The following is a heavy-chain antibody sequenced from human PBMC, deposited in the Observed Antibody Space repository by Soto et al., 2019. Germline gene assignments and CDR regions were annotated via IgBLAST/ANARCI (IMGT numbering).Heavy chain of an antibody. J-gene: IGHJ4*02. V-gene: IGHV4-59*01. D-gene: IGHD6-19*01. CDR1: GGSISSYY. Sequence: SETLSLTCTVSGGSISSYYWSWIRQPPGKGLEWIGYIYYSGSTNYNPSLKSRVTISVDTSKNQFSLKLSSVTAADTAVYYCARDSVDSSGSIFDYWGQGTLVTVSS. CDR2: IYYSGST. CDR3: ARDSVDSSGSIFDY.